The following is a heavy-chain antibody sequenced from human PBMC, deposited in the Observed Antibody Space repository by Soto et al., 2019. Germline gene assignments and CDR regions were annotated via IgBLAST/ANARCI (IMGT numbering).Heavy chain of an antibody. Sequence: QVQLVESGGGVVQPGRSLRLSCAASGFTFSSYGMHWVRQAPGKGLEWEAVIWYDGSNKYYADSVKGRFTISRDNSKNTLYLQMNSLRAEDTAVYYCARERFVAGTGIDPQYGMDVWGQGTTVTVSS. D-gene: IGHD6-19*01. CDR1: GFTFSSYG. CDR3: ARERFVAGTGIDPQYGMDV. J-gene: IGHJ6*02. CDR2: IWYDGSNK. V-gene: IGHV3-33*01.